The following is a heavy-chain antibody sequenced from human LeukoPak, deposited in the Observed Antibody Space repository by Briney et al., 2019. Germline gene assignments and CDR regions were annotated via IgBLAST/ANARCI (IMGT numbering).Heavy chain of an antibody. CDR2: IWNDGGNI. D-gene: IGHD1-26*01. CDR1: GFTFSSYG. V-gene: IGHV3-33*01. Sequence: PGGSLRLSCAASGFTFSSYGMHWVRQAPGKGLEWVAVIWNDGGNIHYADSVKGRFTISRDNSKNMVYLQMNSLRAEDTAVYYCARGLAEHVLNWFDPWGEGTGVSVSS. J-gene: IGHJ5*02. CDR3: ARGLAEHVLNWFDP.